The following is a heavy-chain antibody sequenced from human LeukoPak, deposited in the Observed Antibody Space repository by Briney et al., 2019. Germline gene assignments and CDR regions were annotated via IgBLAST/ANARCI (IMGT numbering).Heavy chain of an antibody. J-gene: IGHJ4*02. CDR3: AKDMGSSGSRKPFDY. V-gene: IGHV3-9*01. Sequence: SGGSLRLSCAASGFTFDDYAMHWVRQAPGKGLEWVSGISWNSGSIGYADSVKGRFTISRDNAKNSLYLQMNSLRAEDTALYYCAKDMGSSGSRKPFDYWGQGTLATVSS. CDR1: GFTFDDYA. CDR2: ISWNSGSI. D-gene: IGHD3-22*01.